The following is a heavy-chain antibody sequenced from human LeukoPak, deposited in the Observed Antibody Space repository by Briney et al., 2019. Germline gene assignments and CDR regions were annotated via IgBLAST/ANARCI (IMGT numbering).Heavy chain of an antibody. J-gene: IGHJ5*02. CDR1: GYSISSGYQ. Sequence: SETLSLTCGVSGYSISSGYQWAWIRPSPGKGLEWIGIIYNSGSAHYNPSLKSRVTISVETSMNQFSLNMYSVTAADTAVYYCARDPRWLTPDCTSTSCYENYFDPWGQGTLVTVSS. CDR3: ARDPRWLTPDCTSTSCYENYFDP. V-gene: IGHV4-38-2*02. CDR2: IYNSGSA. D-gene: IGHD2-2*01.